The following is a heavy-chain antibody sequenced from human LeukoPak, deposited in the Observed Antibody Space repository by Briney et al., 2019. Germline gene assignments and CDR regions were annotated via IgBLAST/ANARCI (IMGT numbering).Heavy chain of an antibody. Sequence: SETLSLTCTVSGGSISSYYWSWIRQPPGKGLEWIGYIYYSGSTNYNPSLKSRVTISVDTSKNQFSLKLSSVTAADTAVYYCAREEIAVADTWGQGTLVTVSS. CDR3: AREEIAVADT. D-gene: IGHD6-19*01. V-gene: IGHV4-59*01. J-gene: IGHJ5*02. CDR1: GGSISSYY. CDR2: IYYSGST.